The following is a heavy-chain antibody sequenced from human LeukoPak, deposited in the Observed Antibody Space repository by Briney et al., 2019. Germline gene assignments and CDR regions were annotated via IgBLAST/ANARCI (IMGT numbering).Heavy chain of an antibody. CDR2: IYTSGRT. CDR1: GGSLSSGSYY. J-gene: IGHJ6*03. D-gene: IGHD1-26*01. CDR3: ARDGIVGASHYYYYYMDV. Sequence: PSETLSLTCTVSGGSLSSGSYYWSCIRQPAGKGLEWIGRIYTSGRTNYNPSLKSRATISVDTSKDQFSLKLSSVTAADTAVYYCARDGIVGASHYYYYYMDVWGKGTTVTVSS. V-gene: IGHV4-61*02.